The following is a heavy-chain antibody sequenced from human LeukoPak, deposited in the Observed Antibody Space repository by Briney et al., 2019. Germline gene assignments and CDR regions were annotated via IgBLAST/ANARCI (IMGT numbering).Heavy chain of an antibody. V-gene: IGHV4-34*01. D-gene: IGHD2/OR15-2a*01. CDR1: GGSLTGYS. CDR2: VNHTGGI. Sequence: SETLSLTCAVYGGSLTGYSWSWIRQSPGKGLEWIGEVNHTGGITYNPSLRSRVTVSRDTSKNQVSLKLTSVTAADTAVYYCARQYTFDIWGPGTLVPVSS. J-gene: IGHJ3*02. CDR3: ARQYTFDI.